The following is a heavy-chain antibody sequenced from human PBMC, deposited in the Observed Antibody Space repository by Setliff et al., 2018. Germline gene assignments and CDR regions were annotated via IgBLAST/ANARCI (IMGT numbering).Heavy chain of an antibody. J-gene: IGHJ4*02. D-gene: IGHD1-26*01. CDR1: GGSISSSSYY. CDR3: ARQPTGTYQWTFDS. Sequence: PSETLSLTCTVSGGSISSSSYYWGWIRQPPGKGLEWIGTIYYTGNTYYNPSLKSRVTISVDTSKNQFSLNLSSVTAADTAIYYCARQPTGTYQWTFDSWGQGTLVTVSS. V-gene: IGHV4-39*07. CDR2: IYYTGNT.